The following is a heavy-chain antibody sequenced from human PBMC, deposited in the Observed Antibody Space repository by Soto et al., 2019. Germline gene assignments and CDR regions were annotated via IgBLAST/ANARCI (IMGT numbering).Heavy chain of an antibody. CDR3: ARALVRGLMDV. CDR1: GGTFSRYS. V-gene: IGHV1-69*02. J-gene: IGHJ6*02. Sequence: GASVKVSCKASGGTFSRYSITWVRQAPGHGLEWIGRIIPIFGIASYAQKFQGRFTISRDNSKNMLYLQMNSLRAEDTAVYYCARALVRGLMDVWGQGTTVTVSS. D-gene: IGHD3-10*01. CDR2: IIPIFGIA.